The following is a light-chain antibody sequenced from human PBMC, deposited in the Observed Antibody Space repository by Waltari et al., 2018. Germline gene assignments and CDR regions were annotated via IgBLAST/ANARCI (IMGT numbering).Light chain of an antibody. Sequence: QSALTPPASVSGSPGQSSTISCTGTNNDIGSYHLVSWYQQQPGKAPKVIIFEVNKRPSGVSNRFSGSKSGNTASLTVSGLHPEDEADYYCCSYAGTPRVVFGGGTKLTVL. V-gene: IGLV2-23*02. CDR2: EVN. J-gene: IGLJ2*01. CDR3: CSYAGTPRVV. CDR1: NNDIGSYHL.